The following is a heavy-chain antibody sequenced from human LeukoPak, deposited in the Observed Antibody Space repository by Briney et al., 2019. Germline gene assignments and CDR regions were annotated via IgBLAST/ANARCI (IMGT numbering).Heavy chain of an antibody. CDR3: AKASRSSGYYSDC. Sequence: GGSLRLSCAASGFTFSSFAMSWVRQAPGKGLEWVSGISGSGASTYYADSVKGRFTISRDNSKNTLYLQMNSPRAEDTAVYYCAKASRSSGYYSDCWGQGTLVTVSS. D-gene: IGHD3-22*01. CDR1: GFTFSSFA. V-gene: IGHV3-23*01. CDR2: ISGSGAST. J-gene: IGHJ4*02.